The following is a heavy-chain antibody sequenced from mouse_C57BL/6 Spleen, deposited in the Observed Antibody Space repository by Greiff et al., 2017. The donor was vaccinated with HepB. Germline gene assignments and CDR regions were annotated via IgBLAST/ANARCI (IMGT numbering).Heavy chain of an antibody. CDR2: ISDGGSYT. CDR3: ARDDYYDYDHFDY. Sequence: EVQVVESGGGLVKPGGSLKLSCAASGFTFSSYAMSWVRQTPEKRLEWVATISDGGSYTYYPDNVKGRFTISRDNAKNNLYLQMSHLKSEDTAMYYCARDDYYDYDHFDYWGQGTTLTVSS. V-gene: IGHV5-4*01. CDR1: GFTFSSYA. D-gene: IGHD2-4*01. J-gene: IGHJ2*01.